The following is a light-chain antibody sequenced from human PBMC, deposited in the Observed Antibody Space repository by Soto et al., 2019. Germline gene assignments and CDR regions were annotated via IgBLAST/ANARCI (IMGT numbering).Light chain of an antibody. V-gene: IGKV3-20*01. CDR2: GVS. Sequence: EIVLTQSPGTLSLSPGERATLSCRASQSVSSSYLSWYQQKPGQAPRLLIYGVSTRATGTPDRFSGSGSGTDFPLTITRLEPEDFAVYYCQQYGRSPLTFGGGTKVEMK. CDR3: QQYGRSPLT. J-gene: IGKJ4*01. CDR1: QSVSSSY.